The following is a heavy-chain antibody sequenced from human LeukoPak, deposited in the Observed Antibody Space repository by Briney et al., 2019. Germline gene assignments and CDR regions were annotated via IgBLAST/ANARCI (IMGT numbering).Heavy chain of an antibody. Sequence: ASVKVSCKASGYTFTGYYMHWVRQAPGQGLEWRGWINPNSGGTNYAQKFQGRVTMTRDTSISTAYMELSRLRSDDPAVYYCARSYYDSSGYSPFAPWGQGTLVPVSS. CDR1: GYTFTGYY. CDR2: INPNSGGT. D-gene: IGHD3-22*01. J-gene: IGHJ5*02. CDR3: ARSYYDSSGYSPFAP. V-gene: IGHV1-2*02.